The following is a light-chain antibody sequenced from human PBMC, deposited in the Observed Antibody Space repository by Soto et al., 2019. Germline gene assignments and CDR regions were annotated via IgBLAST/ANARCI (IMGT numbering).Light chain of an antibody. Sequence: QSVLTQPPSASGTPGQRVTISCSGSSSNIGSNSVNWYQQLPGTAPKLLIYNNNQRPSGVPDRFYGSKSGASASLVISGLQSEDEADYYCAAWDDSLNVVFGGGTKLTVL. CDR1: SSNIGSNS. V-gene: IGLV1-44*01. CDR3: AAWDDSLNVV. CDR2: NNN. J-gene: IGLJ3*02.